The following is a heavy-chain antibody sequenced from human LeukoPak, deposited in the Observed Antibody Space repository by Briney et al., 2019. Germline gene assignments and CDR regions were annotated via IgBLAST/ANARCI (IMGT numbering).Heavy chain of an antibody. Sequence: ASVKVSCKASGYTFTGYYMHWVRQAPGQGLEWMGWINPNSGGTNYAQKFQGRVTMTRDTSISTAYMELSRLRSDDTAVYYCARDLPARDDALDIWGQGTMVTVSS. J-gene: IGHJ3*02. CDR2: INPNSGGT. CDR1: GYTFTGYY. V-gene: IGHV1-2*02. CDR3: ARDLPARDDALDI.